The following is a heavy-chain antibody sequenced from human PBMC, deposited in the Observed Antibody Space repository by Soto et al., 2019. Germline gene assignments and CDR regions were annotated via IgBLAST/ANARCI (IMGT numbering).Heavy chain of an antibody. J-gene: IGHJ6*03. CDR3: ARVYGSGSYPDYYYYMAV. D-gene: IGHD3-10*01. V-gene: IGHV6-1*01. CDR1: GDSVSSNSAA. Sequence: SPTLSLTCAISGDSVSSNSAAWNWIRQSPSRGLEWLGRTYYRSKWYNDYAVSVKSRITINPDTSKNQFSLQLNSVTPEDTAVYYFARVYGSGSYPDYYYYMAVWGKGTTVTVSS. CDR2: TYYRSKWYN.